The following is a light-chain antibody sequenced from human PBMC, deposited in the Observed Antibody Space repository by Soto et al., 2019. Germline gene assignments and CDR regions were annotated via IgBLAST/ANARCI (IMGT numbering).Light chain of an antibody. CDR3: QQYGASPPYT. Sequence: EIVLTQSPGTLSLSPGESTTLSCRASRGISSSYLAWYQQKPGQAPGLLIYAASTSATGIPDRFRGSGSATDFTLTISRLEPEDSAVYYCQQYGASPPYTFGQGTKLEIK. V-gene: IGKV3-20*01. J-gene: IGKJ2*01. CDR2: AAS. CDR1: RGISSSY.